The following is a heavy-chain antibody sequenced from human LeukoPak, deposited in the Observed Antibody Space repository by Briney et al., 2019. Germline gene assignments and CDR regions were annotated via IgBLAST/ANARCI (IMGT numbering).Heavy chain of an antibody. CDR1: GFTFSTYG. D-gene: IGHD6-6*01. Sequence: PGGSLRLSCAASGFTFSTYGTHWVRQAPGKGLEWVAVIAYDGKTTYYADSVKGRFTISRDNAKNTLYLQMNSLRAEDTAVYYCARGLSGYASSLGYWGQGTLVTVSA. V-gene: IGHV3-30*03. CDR3: ARGLSGYASSLGY. J-gene: IGHJ4*02. CDR2: IAYDGKTT.